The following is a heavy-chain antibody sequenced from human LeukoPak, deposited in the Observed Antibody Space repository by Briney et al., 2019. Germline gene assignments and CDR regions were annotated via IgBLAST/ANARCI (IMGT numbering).Heavy chain of an antibody. V-gene: IGHV1-2*02. J-gene: IGHJ4*02. D-gene: IGHD6-6*01. CDR1: GYTFTDYY. CDR3: AKNGYSSSSHDY. Sequence: EASVKVSCKASGYTFTDYYIHWVRQAPGQGLEWMGWINPNSGGTNYAQKFQGRVTMTRDTSITTVYMELSRLTSDDTAVYYCAKNGYSSSSHDYWGQGTLVTVSS. CDR2: INPNSGGT.